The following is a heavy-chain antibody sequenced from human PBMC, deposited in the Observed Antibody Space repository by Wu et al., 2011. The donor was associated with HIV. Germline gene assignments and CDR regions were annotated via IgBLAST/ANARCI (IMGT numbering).Heavy chain of an antibody. Sequence: QVQLVQSGAEVKKPGASVKVSCKASGYTFTSYYMHWVRQAPGQGLEWMGIINPSGGSTSYAQKFQGRVTMTRDTSTSTVYMELSSLRSEDTAVYYCAREYCSSTSCYGWFDPWGQGTLVTVSS. CDR1: GYTFTSYY. CDR3: AREYCSSTSCYGWFDP. V-gene: IGHV1-46*01. CDR2: INPSGGST. D-gene: IGHD2-2*01. J-gene: IGHJ5*02.